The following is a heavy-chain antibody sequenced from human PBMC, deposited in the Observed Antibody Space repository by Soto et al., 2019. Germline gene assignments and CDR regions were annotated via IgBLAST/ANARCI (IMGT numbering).Heavy chain of an antibody. J-gene: IGHJ4*02. D-gene: IGHD2-15*01. CDR1: GGSISSGDYY. V-gene: IGHV4-30-4*01. CDR3: ARVKGYCSGGSCYERYDY. Sequence: QVQLQESGPGLVKPSQTLSLTCTVSGGSISSGDYYWSWIRQPPGKGLEWIGYIYYSGSTYYNPSLKCRVTISVDTSKNQFSLKLSSVTAADTAVYYCARVKGYCSGGSCYERYDYWGQGTLVTVSS. CDR2: IYYSGST.